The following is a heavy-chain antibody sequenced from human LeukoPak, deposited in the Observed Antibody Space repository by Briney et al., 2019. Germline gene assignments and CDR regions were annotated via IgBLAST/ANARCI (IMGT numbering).Heavy chain of an antibody. Sequence: KPGGSLRLSCAASGFIFSGYGMHWVRQAPGKGLEWVSSISSSSSYIYYADSVKGRFTISRDNAKNSLYLQMNSLRAEDTAVYYCARDGLGYSSGWDFDYWGQGTLVTVSS. CDR3: ARDGLGYSSGWDFDY. D-gene: IGHD6-19*01. CDR1: GFIFSGYG. CDR2: ISSSSSYI. V-gene: IGHV3-21*01. J-gene: IGHJ4*02.